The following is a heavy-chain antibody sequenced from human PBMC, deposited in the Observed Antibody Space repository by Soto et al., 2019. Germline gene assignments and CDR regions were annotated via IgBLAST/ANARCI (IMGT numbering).Heavy chain of an antibody. V-gene: IGHV4-31*03. D-gene: IGHD2-21*01. J-gene: IGHJ4*02. CDR1: DGSISSGGYY. Sequence: SETLSLTCTVSDGSISSGGYYWSWIRQHPGKGLEWIGYIYYSGATYYNPSLRSRATMSVDTSKNQFSLRLSSVTAADTAVYSCACRIEDRIHHHYSAYWGQGVLVTVSS. CDR2: IYYSGAT. CDR3: ACRIEDRIHHHYSAY.